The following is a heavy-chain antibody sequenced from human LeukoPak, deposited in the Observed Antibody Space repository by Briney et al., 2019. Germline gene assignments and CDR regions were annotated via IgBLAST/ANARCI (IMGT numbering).Heavy chain of an antibody. CDR2: INPNSGGT. D-gene: IGHD3-3*01. CDR1: GYTFTSYY. Sequence: ASVKVSCKASGYTFTSYYMHWVRQAPGQGLEWMGWINPNSGGTNYAQKFQGRVTMTRDTSISTAYMELSRLRSDVTAVYYCARGITIFGVVISYWGEGTLVTVSS. V-gene: IGHV1-2*02. CDR3: ARGITIFGVVISY. J-gene: IGHJ4*02.